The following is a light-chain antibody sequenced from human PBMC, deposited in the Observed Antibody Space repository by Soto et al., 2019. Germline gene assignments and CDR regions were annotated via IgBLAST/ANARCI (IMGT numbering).Light chain of an antibody. J-gene: IGKJ1*01. Sequence: DIQMTQSPSTLSGSVGDRVTITCRASQTISSWLAWYQQKPGKAPKLLIYKASTLKSGVPSSFSSSGSGTEFSLTISSLQPDEFATYYCQQRSNWTPACGQGTKWDIK. CDR3: QQRSNWTPA. V-gene: IGKV1-5*03. CDR1: QTISSW. CDR2: KAS.